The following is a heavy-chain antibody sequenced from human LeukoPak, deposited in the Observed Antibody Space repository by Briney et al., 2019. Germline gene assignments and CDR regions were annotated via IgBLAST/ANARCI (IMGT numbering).Heavy chain of an antibody. D-gene: IGHD3-16*01. CDR3: AKEPSYDYVWGSYGVDY. CDR2: INPSGGST. V-gene: IGHV1-46*01. J-gene: IGHJ4*02. Sequence: ASVKVSCKASGYTFTSYYMHWVRQAPGQGLEWMGIINPSGGSTSYAQKFQGRVTMTRDTSTSTVYMELSSLRSEDTAVYYCAKEPSYDYVWGSYGVDYWGQGTLVTVSS. CDR1: GYTFTSYY.